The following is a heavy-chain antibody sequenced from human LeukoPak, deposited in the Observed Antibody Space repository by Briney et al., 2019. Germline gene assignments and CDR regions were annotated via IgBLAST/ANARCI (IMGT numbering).Heavy chain of an antibody. J-gene: IGHJ5*02. CDR2: MNPNSGNT. CDR1: GYTFTSYD. V-gene: IGHV1-8*01. Sequence: ASVTVSCKASGYTFTSYDLNWVRQATGQGLEWIGWMNPNSGNTGYAQKFQGRVTLTRSTSISTAYMELRSLTSEDTAVYYCARDYGGNSGWSDPWGQGTLVTVSS. D-gene: IGHD4-23*01. CDR3: ARDYGGNSGWSDP.